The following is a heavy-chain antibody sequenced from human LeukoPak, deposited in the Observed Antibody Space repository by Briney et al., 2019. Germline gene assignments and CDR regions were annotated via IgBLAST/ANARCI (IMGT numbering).Heavy chain of an antibody. V-gene: IGHV3-23*01. J-gene: IGHJ6*02. Sequence: PGGSLRLSCAASGFTFSSYAMSWVRQAPGKGLEWVSAISGSGGSTYYADSVKGRFTISRDNSKNTLYLQMNSLRAEDTAVYYCAKDGSGSYYSFYYYYYGMDVWGQGTTVTVSS. D-gene: IGHD3-10*01. CDR3: AKDGSGSYYSFYYYYYGMDV. CDR2: ISGSGGST. CDR1: GFTFSSYA.